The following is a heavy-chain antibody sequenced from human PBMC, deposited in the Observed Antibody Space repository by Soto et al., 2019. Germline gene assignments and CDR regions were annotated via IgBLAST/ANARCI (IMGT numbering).Heavy chain of an antibody. D-gene: IGHD2-15*01. V-gene: IGHV4-61*08. CDR1: GGSISSGGYY. Sequence: SETLSLTCTVSGGSISSGGYYWSWIRQHPGKGLGRIGYIYYSGSTYYNPSLKSRVTISVDTSKNQFSLKLSPVTAADTAVYYCARDVGEGYCSGGSCRLNWFDPWGQGTLVTVSS. CDR3: ARDVGEGYCSGGSCRLNWFDP. J-gene: IGHJ5*02. CDR2: IYYSGST.